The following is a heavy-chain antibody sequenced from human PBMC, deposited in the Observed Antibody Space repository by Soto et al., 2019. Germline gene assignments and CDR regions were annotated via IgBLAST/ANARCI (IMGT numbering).Heavy chain of an antibody. CDR1: DDSSSRGKS. CDR2: IHHSGST. D-gene: IGHD3-22*01. J-gene: IGHJ5*02. Sequence: LETMSDTCAVADDSSSRGKSCIWISKPPGKGLEWIGEIHHSGSTYYNPSLKSRITMSVDTSKNQFYLKLSSVTAADTAVYYACYDSSGYYHNWFDPWGQGTLVTVSS. CDR3: CYDSSGYYHNWFDP. V-gene: IGHV4-4*02.